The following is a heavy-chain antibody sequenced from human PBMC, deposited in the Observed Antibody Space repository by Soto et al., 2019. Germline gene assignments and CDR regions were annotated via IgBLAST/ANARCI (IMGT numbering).Heavy chain of an antibody. Sequence: GGPLRLSSSASGFPISSCAMHWVRQAPGKGLEWVAVISYDGSNKYYADSVKGRFTISRDNSKNTLYLQMNSLRAEDTAVYYCARVLYSSEAFDYWGQGNLVTVSS. CDR2: ISYDGSNK. CDR3: ARVLYSSEAFDY. CDR1: GFPISSCA. J-gene: IGHJ4*02. D-gene: IGHD3-22*01. V-gene: IGHV3-30-3*01.